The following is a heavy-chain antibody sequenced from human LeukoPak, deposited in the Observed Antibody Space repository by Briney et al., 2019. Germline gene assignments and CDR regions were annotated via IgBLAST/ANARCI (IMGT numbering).Heavy chain of an antibody. Sequence: GGSLRLSCAASGFTFSSYSMDWVRQAPGKGREWVSYISSSSSTIYYADSVKGRFTISRDNAKNSLYLQMNSMRAEDTAVYYCAKPTRGSGSFLIDFWGQGTLVTVSS. J-gene: IGHJ4*02. D-gene: IGHD1-26*01. CDR1: GFTFSSYS. CDR2: ISSSSSTI. V-gene: IGHV3-48*01. CDR3: AKPTRGSGSFLIDF.